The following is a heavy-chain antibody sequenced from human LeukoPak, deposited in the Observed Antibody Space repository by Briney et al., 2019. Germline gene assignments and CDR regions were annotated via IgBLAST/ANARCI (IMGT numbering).Heavy chain of an antibody. CDR2: FHPDDSET. Sequence: GESLKISCKASGYTFSNYWIAWVRQMPGKGLEWIGIFHPDDSETTYSASIEGHFTISASKSISTADLQWRTLKASDTAIFYCARGPNRLASFDSWGQGTLVSVSS. V-gene: IGHV5-51*01. CDR3: ARGPNRLASFDS. CDR1: GYTFSNYW. J-gene: IGHJ4*02.